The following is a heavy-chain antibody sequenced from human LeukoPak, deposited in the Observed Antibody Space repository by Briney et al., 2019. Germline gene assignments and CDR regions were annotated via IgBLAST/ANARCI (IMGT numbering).Heavy chain of an antibody. V-gene: IGHV5-51*01. D-gene: IGHD3-22*01. CDR3: ARRNSSRYFAFDI. Sequence: GESLKISCKGSGYSFTSYWIGWVRQMPGKGLEWMGIIYPGDSDTRYSPSFQGQVTISADKSISTAYLQWSSLKASDTAIYYRARRNSSRYFAFDIWGQGTMATVS. J-gene: IGHJ3*02. CDR1: GYSFTSYW. CDR2: IYPGDSDT.